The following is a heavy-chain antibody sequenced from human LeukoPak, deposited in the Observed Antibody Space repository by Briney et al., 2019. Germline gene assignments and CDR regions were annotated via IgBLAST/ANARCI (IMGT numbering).Heavy chain of an antibody. D-gene: IGHD1-7*01. Sequence: PGGSLRLSCAASGFTFTTYWMHWVRQAPGKGLVWVSHINSDGSITSYADSVKGRFTISRDNAKNTLYLQMNSLRAEDTAVYYCAKLPGNHYFDYWGQGTLVTVSS. J-gene: IGHJ4*02. CDR3: AKLPGNHYFDY. CDR1: GFTFTTYW. CDR2: INSDGSIT. V-gene: IGHV3-74*01.